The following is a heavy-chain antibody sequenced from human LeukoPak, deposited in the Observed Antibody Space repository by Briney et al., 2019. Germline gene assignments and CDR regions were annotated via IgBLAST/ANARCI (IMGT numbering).Heavy chain of an antibody. Sequence: SETLSLTCIVSGGSISRYYWSWIRQPPGKGLEWIGYIYYSGSTNYNPSLKSRVTISVDTSKNQFSLKLSSVTAADTAVYYCASAVDTAMALFDYWGQGTLVTVSS. CDR1: GGSISRYY. CDR2: IYYSGST. CDR3: ASAVDTAMALFDY. V-gene: IGHV4-59*08. D-gene: IGHD5-18*01. J-gene: IGHJ4*02.